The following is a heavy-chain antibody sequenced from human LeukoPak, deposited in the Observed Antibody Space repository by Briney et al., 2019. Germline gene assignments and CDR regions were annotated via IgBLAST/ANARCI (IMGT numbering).Heavy chain of an antibody. J-gene: IGHJ4*02. CDR1: GFTFSSYW. CDR3: ARVSYYYDSSGYYQPPQLDY. V-gene: IGHV3-74*01. Sequence: PAGSLSLSCAASGFTFSSYWMYWVRQAPGKGLVWVSRINSDGSSTSYADSVKGRFTIYRVNAKNTLYLQMNSLRAEDTAVYYCARVSYYYDSSGYYQPPQLDYWGQGTL. CDR2: INSDGSST. D-gene: IGHD3-22*01.